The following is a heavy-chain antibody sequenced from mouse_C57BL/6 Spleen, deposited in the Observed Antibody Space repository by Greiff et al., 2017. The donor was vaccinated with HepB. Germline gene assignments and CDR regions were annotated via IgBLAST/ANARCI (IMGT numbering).Heavy chain of an antibody. V-gene: IGHV5-4*01. Sequence: EVQRVESGGGLVKPGGSLKLSCAASGFTFSSYAMSWVRQTPEKRLEWVATISDGGSYTYYPDNVKGRFTISRDNAKNNLYLQMSHLKSEDTAMYYCARVSSGTGAWFAYWGQGTLVTVSA. J-gene: IGHJ3*01. CDR3: ARVSSGTGAWFAY. CDR2: ISDGGSYT. D-gene: IGHD4-1*01. CDR1: GFTFSSYA.